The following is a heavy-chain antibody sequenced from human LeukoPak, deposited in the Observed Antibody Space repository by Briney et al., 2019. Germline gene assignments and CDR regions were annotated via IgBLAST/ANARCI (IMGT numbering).Heavy chain of an antibody. CDR2: IYPGDSDT. D-gene: IGHD6-19*01. CDR3: ARSGSGTRFDY. CDR1: GYSSTNHW. Sequence: GESLKISCQGSGYSSTNHWIAWVRQMPGKGLEWMGIIYPGDSDTRYSPSFQGQVTISADKSISTAYLQWSSLKASDTAMFYCARSGSGTRFDYWGQGTQVTVSS. J-gene: IGHJ4*02. V-gene: IGHV5-51*01.